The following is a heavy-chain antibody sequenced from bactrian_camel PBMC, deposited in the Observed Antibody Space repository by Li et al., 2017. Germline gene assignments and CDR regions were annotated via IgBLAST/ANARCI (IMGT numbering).Heavy chain of an antibody. J-gene: IGHJ4*01. CDR2: IDRVGST. CDR3: AAGGPYDYCSGSMFTGNSEYWSSLSY. D-gene: IGHD3*01. CDR1: RNIDDSYC. Sequence: HVQLVESGGGLVQSGGSLRLSCAVSRNIDDSYCIGWFRQAPGKEREGVAGIDRVGSTSYADSVKGRFTISLDNAKNTLYLEMNSLKPEDTAMYYCAAGGPYDYCSGSMFTGNSEYWSSLSYWGQGTQVTVS. V-gene: IGHV3S55*01.